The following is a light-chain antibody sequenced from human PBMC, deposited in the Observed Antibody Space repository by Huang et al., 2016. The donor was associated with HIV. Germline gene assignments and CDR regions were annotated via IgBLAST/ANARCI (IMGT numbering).Light chain of an antibody. J-gene: IGKJ3*01. Sequence: EIVLTQSPATLSVSPGERATLSCRASQSVSGGLAWYQQKPGQAPRLLIYGASTRATGVPARFSGSGSGTEFTLTISSLQSEDFAVYYCQQYNNFYTFGPGTRVDIK. CDR2: GAS. CDR1: QSVSGG. V-gene: IGKV3-15*01. CDR3: QQYNNFYT.